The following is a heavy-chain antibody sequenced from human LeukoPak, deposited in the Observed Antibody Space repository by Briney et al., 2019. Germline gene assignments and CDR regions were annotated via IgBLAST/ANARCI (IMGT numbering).Heavy chain of an antibody. CDR2: IYYSGST. J-gene: IGHJ3*02. D-gene: IGHD5-18*01. V-gene: IGHV4-59*08. CDR3: ARHGAWIQRPYDAFDI. CDR1: GGSISSYY. Sequence: PSETLSFTCTVSGGSISSYYWSWIRQPPGKGLEWIGYIYYSGSTNYNPSLKSRVTISVDTSKNQFSLKLSSVTAADTAVYYCARHGAWIQRPYDAFDIWGQGTMVTVSS.